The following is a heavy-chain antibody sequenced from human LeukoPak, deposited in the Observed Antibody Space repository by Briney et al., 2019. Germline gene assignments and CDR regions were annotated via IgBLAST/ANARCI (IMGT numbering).Heavy chain of an antibody. D-gene: IGHD2-2*01. V-gene: IGHV3-30*02. CDR3: AKGEAGYCSSTSCSPEPSFDY. Sequence: GGSLRLSCAASGFTFSSYGMHWVRQAPGKGLEWVAFIRYDGSNKYYADSVKGRFTISRDNSKNTLYLQMNSLRAEDTAVYYCAKGEAGYCSSTSCSPEPSFDYWGQGTLVTVSS. CDR2: IRYDGSNK. CDR1: GFTFSSYG. J-gene: IGHJ4*02.